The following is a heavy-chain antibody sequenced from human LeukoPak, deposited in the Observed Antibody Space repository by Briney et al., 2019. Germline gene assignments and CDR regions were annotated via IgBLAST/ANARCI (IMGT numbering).Heavy chain of an antibody. V-gene: IGHV1-2*02. CDR3: ARDRSGSYGAFDY. CDR1: GYSFTGHF. Sequence: ASVKVSCKASGYSFTGHFIYWVRQAPGQGLEWMGWINPNSGTTNYAQKFRGRVTMTRDTSISTADMDLSRLTSDDTAVYYCARDRSGSYGAFDYWGQGTRVTVSS. J-gene: IGHJ4*02. CDR2: INPNSGTT. D-gene: IGHD1-26*01.